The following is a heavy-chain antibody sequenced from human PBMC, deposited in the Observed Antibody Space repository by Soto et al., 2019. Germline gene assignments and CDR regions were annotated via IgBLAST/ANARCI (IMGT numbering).Heavy chain of an antibody. V-gene: IGHV3-23*01. J-gene: IGHJ4*02. D-gene: IGHD6-13*01. CDR1: GFTFSSYV. CDR2: ISGSGGST. Sequence: PGGSLRLSCAASGFTFSSYVMSWVRQAPGKGLEWVSAISGSGGSTYYADSVKGRFTISRDNSKNTLYLQMNSLRAEDTAVYYCAKDLGDHSWSFEYWGQGTLVTVSS. CDR3: AKDLGDHSWSFEY.